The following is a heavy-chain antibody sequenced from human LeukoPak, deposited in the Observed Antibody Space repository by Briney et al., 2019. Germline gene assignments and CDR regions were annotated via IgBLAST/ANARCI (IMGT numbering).Heavy chain of an antibody. Sequence: GGSLRLSCAASGFTFSSYGMHWVRQAPGKGLEWVAVISYDGSNKYYADSVKGRFTISRDISKNTLYLQMNSLRAEDTAVYYCAKTWRGGGCPDAFDIWGQGTMVTVSS. V-gene: IGHV3-30*18. CDR2: ISYDGSNK. J-gene: IGHJ3*02. CDR1: GFTFSSYG. CDR3: AKTWRGGGCPDAFDI. D-gene: IGHD3-16*01.